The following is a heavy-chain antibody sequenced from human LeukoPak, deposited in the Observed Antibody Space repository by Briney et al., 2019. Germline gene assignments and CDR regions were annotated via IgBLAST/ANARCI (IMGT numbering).Heavy chain of an antibody. V-gene: IGHV3-48*04. Sequence: GGSLRLSCAASGFTFSIAWMSWVRQAPGKGLEWVAHISTNGDVINYANSVEGRFTISRDNAKNSVYLQMNSLRVDDTALYYCARDATTAVGWVYMDVWGKGTTVTISS. CDR1: GFTFSIAW. CDR3: ARDATTAVGWVYMDV. D-gene: IGHD6-13*01. J-gene: IGHJ6*03. CDR2: ISTNGDVI.